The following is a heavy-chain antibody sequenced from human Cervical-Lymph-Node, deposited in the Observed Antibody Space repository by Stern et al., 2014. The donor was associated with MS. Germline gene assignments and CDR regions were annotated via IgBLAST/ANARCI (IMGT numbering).Heavy chain of an antibody. V-gene: IGHV4-31*03. J-gene: IGHJ5*02. D-gene: IGHD1-26*01. CDR3: AVGRGSLRVGNWFDP. Sequence: QLQLQESGPGLVKPSQTLSLTCTVSGGSISRGGYYWSWIRQHPGKGLEWIGYIYYSGSTYYNPSRKSRVTISVDTSKNQFSLKLSSVTAADTAVYYCAVGRGSLRVGNWFDPWGQGTLVTVSS. CDR2: IYYSGST. CDR1: GGSISRGGYY.